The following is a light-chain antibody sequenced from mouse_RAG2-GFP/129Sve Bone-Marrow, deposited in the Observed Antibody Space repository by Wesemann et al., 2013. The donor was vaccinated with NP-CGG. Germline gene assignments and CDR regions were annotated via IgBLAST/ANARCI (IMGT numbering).Light chain of an antibody. CDR1: SSVSY. CDR3: QQYHSYPPRT. Sequence: QIVLSQSPAILSASPGEKVTMTCRASSSVSYMYWYQQKPGSSPKPWIFRTSNLASGVPARFSGSGSGTSYSLTISSMEAEDAATYYCQQYHSYPPRTFGGGTKLEIK. V-gene: IGKV4-61*01. J-gene: IGKJ1*01. CDR2: RTS.